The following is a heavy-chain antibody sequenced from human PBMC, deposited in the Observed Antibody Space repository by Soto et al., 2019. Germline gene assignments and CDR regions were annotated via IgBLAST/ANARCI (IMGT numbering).Heavy chain of an antibody. CDR2: INHSGST. CDR3: ARGGGWELLDY. D-gene: IGHD1-26*01. CDR1: GGSFSGYY. V-gene: IGHV4-34*01. Sequence: PSETLSLTCAVYGGSFSGYYWIWIRQPPGKGLEWIGEINHSGSTNYNPSLKSRVTISVDTSKNQFSLKLSSVTAADTAVYYCARGGGWELLDYWGQGTLVTVSS. J-gene: IGHJ4*02.